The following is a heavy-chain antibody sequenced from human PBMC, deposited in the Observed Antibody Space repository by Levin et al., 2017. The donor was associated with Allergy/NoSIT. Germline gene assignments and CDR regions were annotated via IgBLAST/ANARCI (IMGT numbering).Heavy chain of an antibody. CDR2: IYYSGST. CDR3: AREPNPYSSSGSRGLGLFDY. D-gene: IGHD6-13*01. CDR1: GGSISSGGYY. J-gene: IGHJ4*02. Sequence: LRLSCTVSGGSISSGGYYWSWIRQHPGKGLEWIGYIYYSGSTYYNPSLKSRVTISVDTSKNQFSLKLSSVTAADTAVYYCAREPNPYSSSGSRGLGLFDYWGQGTLVTVSS. V-gene: IGHV4-31*03.